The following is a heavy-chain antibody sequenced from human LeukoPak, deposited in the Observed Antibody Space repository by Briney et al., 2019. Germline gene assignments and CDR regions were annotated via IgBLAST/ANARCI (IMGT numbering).Heavy chain of an antibody. J-gene: IGHJ3*02. D-gene: IGHD2-21*01. V-gene: IGHV4-30-4*08. Sequence: SETLSLTCTVSGGSISSGDYYWSWIRQPPGKGLEWIGCIYYSGSTYYNPSLKSRVTISVDTSKNQFSLKLSSVTAADTAVYYCARESNCGGDCYSDAFDIWGQGTMVTVSS. CDR3: ARESNCGGDCYSDAFDI. CDR2: IYYSGST. CDR1: GGSISSGDYY.